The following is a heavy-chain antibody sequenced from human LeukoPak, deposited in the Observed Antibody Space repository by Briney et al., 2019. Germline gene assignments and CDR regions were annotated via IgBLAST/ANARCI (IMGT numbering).Heavy chain of an antibody. D-gene: IGHD6-13*01. V-gene: IGHV3-21*01. CDR3: ARGIAAAGTWFDP. J-gene: IGHJ5*02. CDR2: INRKRSYI. CDR1: GFTFSSYS. Sequence: GGSLRLSCAASGFTFSSYSMNWVRQAPGKGLEWVSSINRKRSYIYYADSVKGRFTISRDNAKNSLYLQMNSLRAEDTAVYYCARGIAAAGTWFDPWGQGTLVTVSS.